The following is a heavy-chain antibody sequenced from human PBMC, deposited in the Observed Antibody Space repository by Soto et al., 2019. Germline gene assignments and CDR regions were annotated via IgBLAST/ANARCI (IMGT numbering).Heavy chain of an antibody. CDR3: ASTYSTSWYWFAP. CDR2: IFSNDEK. D-gene: IGHD6-13*01. V-gene: IGHV2-26*04. CDR1: GFSLSNAGLG. J-gene: IGHJ5*02. Sequence: QVTVKESGPVLVKPTETLTLTCTVSGFSLSNAGLGVSWIRQPPGKALEWLAHIFSNDEKSYSTYLKSRLTNSKDTSKSQAVPTMTTMDPVDTATYYCASTYSTSWYWFAPWGQGTLVTVSS.